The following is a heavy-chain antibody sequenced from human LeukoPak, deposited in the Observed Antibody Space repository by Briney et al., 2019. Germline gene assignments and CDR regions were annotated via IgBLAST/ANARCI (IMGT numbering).Heavy chain of an antibody. Sequence: GGSLRLSCAASTFTFSNYWMSWVRQAPGKGLEWVANIKQDGSEKYYVDSVKGRFTISRDNAKTSLYLQMNSLRAEDTAVYYCARDSRRVGATGGSDYWGQGTLVTVSS. V-gene: IGHV3-7*03. CDR3: ARDSRRVGATGGSDY. J-gene: IGHJ4*02. CDR2: IKQDGSEK. D-gene: IGHD1-26*01. CDR1: TFTFSNYW.